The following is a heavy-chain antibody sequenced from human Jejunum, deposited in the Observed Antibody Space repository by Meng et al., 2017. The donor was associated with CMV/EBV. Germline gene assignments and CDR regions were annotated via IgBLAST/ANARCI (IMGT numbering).Heavy chain of an antibody. CDR3: GRNRVDY. D-gene: IGHD1-14*01. Sequence: LSLTCAASGFTFNTYWMSWVRQAQGKGLEWVDNIKQDGSEKFYVDAVKGRFTISRDNAKSSLYLQMNSLRAEDTAVYYCGRNRVDYWGQGTLVTVSS. CDR2: IKQDGSEK. CDR1: GFTFNTYW. V-gene: IGHV3-7*01. J-gene: IGHJ4*02.